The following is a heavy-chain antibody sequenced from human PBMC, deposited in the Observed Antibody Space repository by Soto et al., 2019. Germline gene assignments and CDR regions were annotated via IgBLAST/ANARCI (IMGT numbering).Heavy chain of an antibody. V-gene: IGHV1-69*06. J-gene: IGHJ5*02. Sequence: SVKVSCKASGGTFSSYAISWVRQAPGQGLEWMGGVIPIFGTANYAQKFQGRVTITADKSTSTAYMELSSLRSEDTAVYYCARDVRVVVVAADNWFDPWGQGTLVTVSS. CDR3: ARDVRVVVVAADNWFDP. D-gene: IGHD2-15*01. CDR2: VIPIFGTA. CDR1: GGTFSSYA.